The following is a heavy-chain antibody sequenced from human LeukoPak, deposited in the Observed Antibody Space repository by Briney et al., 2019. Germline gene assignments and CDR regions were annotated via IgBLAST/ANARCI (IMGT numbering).Heavy chain of an antibody. V-gene: IGHV1-69*01. CDR3: ARPHLAAAGTWMNWFDP. CDR1: GGTFSSYA. D-gene: IGHD6-13*01. Sequence: SVKVSCKASGGTFSSYAISWVRQAPGQGLEWMGGIIPIFGTANYAQKFQGRVTITAEESTSTAYMELSSLRSEDTAVYYCARPHLAAAGTWMNWFDPWGQGTLVTVSS. J-gene: IGHJ5*02. CDR2: IIPIFGTA.